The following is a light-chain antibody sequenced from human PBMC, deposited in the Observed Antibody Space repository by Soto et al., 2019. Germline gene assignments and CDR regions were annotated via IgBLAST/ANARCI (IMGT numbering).Light chain of an antibody. V-gene: IGKV3-20*01. J-gene: IGKJ1*01. CDR2: GAS. CDR3: QQYGSSKWT. CDR1: QSVSSSY. Sequence: EIVLTQSPGTLSLSPGERATLSRRASQSVSSSYLAWYQQKPGQAPRLLIYGASSRATGIPDRFSGSGSGTDFTLTIIRLEPEDFAVYYCQQYGSSKWTFGQGTKVDIK.